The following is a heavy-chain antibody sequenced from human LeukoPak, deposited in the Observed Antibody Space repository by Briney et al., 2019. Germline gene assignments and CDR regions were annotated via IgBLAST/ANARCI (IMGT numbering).Heavy chain of an antibody. CDR3: ARDVGAYSSGFDY. CDR1: GFTFSSYG. V-gene: IGHV3-30*02. Sequence: PGGSLRLSCAASGFTFSSYGMHWVRQAPGKGLEWVAFIRYDGSNKYYADSVKGRFTISRDNAKNSLYLQMNSLRAEDTAVYYCARDVGAYSSGFDYWGQGTLVTVSS. D-gene: IGHD6-19*01. CDR2: IRYDGSNK. J-gene: IGHJ4*02.